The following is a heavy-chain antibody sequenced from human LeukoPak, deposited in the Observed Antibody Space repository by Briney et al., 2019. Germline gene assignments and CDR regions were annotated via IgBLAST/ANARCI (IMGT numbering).Heavy chain of an antibody. D-gene: IGHD6-19*01. J-gene: IGHJ4*02. CDR2: IKSDGSTT. CDR1: GFTFSSYW. Sequence: SGGSLRLSCAASGFTFSSYWMHWVRQAPGKGLVWVSRIKSDGSTTTYADSVKGRFTISRDNAKNTLYLQMNSLRAEDTAVYYCARVIYSGWEGELSDWGQGTLVTVSS. CDR3: ARVIYSGWEGELSD. V-gene: IGHV3-74*01.